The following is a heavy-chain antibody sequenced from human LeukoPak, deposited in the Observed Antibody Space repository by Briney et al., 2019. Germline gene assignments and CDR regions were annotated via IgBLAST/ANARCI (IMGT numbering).Heavy chain of an antibody. Sequence: GGSLRLSCAASGFTFSSYAMSWVRQAPGKGLEWVSAISGSGGSTYYADSVKGRFTISRDNSKNTLYLQMNSLSAEDTAVYYCAKDTGSGSYPPGWGQGTLVTVSS. CDR1: GFTFSSYA. CDR2: ISGSGGST. CDR3: AKDTGSGSYPPG. V-gene: IGHV3-23*01. D-gene: IGHD1-26*01. J-gene: IGHJ4*02.